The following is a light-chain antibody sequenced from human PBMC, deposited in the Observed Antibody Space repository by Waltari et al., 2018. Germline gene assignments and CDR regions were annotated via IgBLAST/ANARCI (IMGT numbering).Light chain of an antibody. J-gene: IGKJ4*01. CDR3: QQYKTFPLT. Sequence: DIQMTQSPSSLAASVGDRVTITCRASQGISKFLAWFRQKPGKAPESLIYGASSLQSGVPSRFSGSGSGTDFTLTISSLQPEDFASYYCQQYKTFPLTFSGGTKVEIK. CDR2: GAS. CDR1: QGISKF. V-gene: IGKV1-16*01.